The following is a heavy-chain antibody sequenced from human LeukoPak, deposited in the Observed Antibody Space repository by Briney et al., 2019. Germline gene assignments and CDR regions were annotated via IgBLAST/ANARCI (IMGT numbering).Heavy chain of an antibody. D-gene: IGHD3-3*01. CDR2: ISSSSSYI. J-gene: IGHJ4*02. V-gene: IGHV3-21*01. CDR1: GFTFSSYS. Sequence: GGSLRLSCEASGFTFSSYSMNWVRQAPGKGLEWVSSISSSSSYIYYADSVKGRFTISRDNAKNSLYLQMNSLRAEDTAVYYCASLFGVVIGLGYWGQGTLVTVSS. CDR3: ASLFGVVIGLGY.